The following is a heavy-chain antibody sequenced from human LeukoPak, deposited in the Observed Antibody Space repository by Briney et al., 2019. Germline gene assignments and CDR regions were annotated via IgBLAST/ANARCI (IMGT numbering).Heavy chain of an antibody. J-gene: IGHJ4*02. CDR2: ISDSGGRT. Sequence: GGSLRLSCAVSGITLSNYGMSWVRQAPGKGLEWVAGISDSGGRTNYADSVKGRFTISRDNPENTLYLQMNSLRAEDTAVYFCARRGVVIRVFLVGFHKEAYYFDSWGQGALVTVSS. CDR1: GITLSNYG. V-gene: IGHV3-23*01. D-gene: IGHD3-10*01. CDR3: ARRGVVIRVFLVGFHKEAYYFDS.